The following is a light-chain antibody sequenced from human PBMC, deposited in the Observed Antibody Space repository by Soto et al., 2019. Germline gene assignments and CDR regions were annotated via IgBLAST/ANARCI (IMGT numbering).Light chain of an antibody. CDR3: QQYKSYAWT. V-gene: IGKV1-5*03. CDR2: KAS. Sequence: DIQMTQSPSTLSASVGDRVTITCRASQTVDTWLAWYQQKPGKAPKILIYKASSLESGVPSRFSGSGSGTDFTLTISSLQPDDSATYYCQQYKSYAWTFGQGTKVEIK. CDR1: QTVDTW. J-gene: IGKJ1*01.